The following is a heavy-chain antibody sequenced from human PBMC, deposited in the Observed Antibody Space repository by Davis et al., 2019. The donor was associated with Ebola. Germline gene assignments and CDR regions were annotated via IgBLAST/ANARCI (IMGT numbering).Heavy chain of an antibody. CDR1: GFTFINYW. CDR2: ANSDGSTT. CDR3: ARATHFDY. J-gene: IGHJ4*02. V-gene: IGHV3-74*01. Sequence: GESLKISCAASGFTFINYWMHWVRQAPGKGLEWVSRANSDGSTTGYGDSVKGRFTISRDNARNTLYLQMNSLRAEDTAVYYCARATHFDYWGQGTLVTVSS.